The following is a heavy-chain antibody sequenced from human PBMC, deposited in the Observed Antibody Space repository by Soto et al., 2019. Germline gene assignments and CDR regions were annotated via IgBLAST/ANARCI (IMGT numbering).Heavy chain of an antibody. Sequence: ASVKVSCKASGYTLTTYPLHWVRQAPGQSLEWMGYITGASGDTRYSQKFHDRVTMTRDTSTSTVYMELSSLRSEDTAVYYCARDLKIRVAARSQPRRFNYYYYGMDVWGQGTTVTVSS. D-gene: IGHD6-6*01. J-gene: IGHJ6*02. CDR2: ITGASGDT. V-gene: IGHV1-3*01. CDR3: ARDLKIRVAARSQPRRFNYYYYGMDV. CDR1: GYTLTTYP.